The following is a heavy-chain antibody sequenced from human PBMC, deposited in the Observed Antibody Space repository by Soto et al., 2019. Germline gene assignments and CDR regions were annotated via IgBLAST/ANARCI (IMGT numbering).Heavy chain of an antibody. D-gene: IGHD2-2*01. CDR3: ARYCSSTSRYPYYGMDV. J-gene: IGHJ6*02. Sequence: SVKVSFKAAGYTFTSYGIRWVRQAPGQGREWMGWISAYNGNTNYAQKLQGRVTMTTDTSTSTAYMELRSLRSDDTAVYYCARYCSSTSRYPYYGMDVWG. V-gene: IGHV1-18*04. CDR1: GYTFTSYG. CDR2: ISAYNGNT.